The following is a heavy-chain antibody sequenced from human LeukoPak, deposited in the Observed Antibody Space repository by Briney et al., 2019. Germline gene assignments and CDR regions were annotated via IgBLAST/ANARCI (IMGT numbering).Heavy chain of an antibody. CDR3: ARDYDFWSGLPY. J-gene: IGHJ4*02. CDR1: GFTFSSYA. Sequence: PGGSLRLSCAASGFTFSSYAMHWVRQAPGKGLEWVAVISYDGSNKYYADSVKGRFTISRDNSKNTLYLQMNSLRAEDTAVYYCARDYDFWSGLPYWGQGTLVTVSS. V-gene: IGHV3-30-3*01. CDR2: ISYDGSNK. D-gene: IGHD3-3*01.